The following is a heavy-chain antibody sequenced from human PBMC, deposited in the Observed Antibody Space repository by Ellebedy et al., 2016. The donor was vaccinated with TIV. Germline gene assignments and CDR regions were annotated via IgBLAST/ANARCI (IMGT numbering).Heavy chain of an antibody. V-gene: IGHV5-10-1*01. Sequence: GESLKISXKGSGYSFTSYWISWVRQMPGKGLEWMGRIDPSDSYTNYSPSFQGHVTISADKSISTAYLQWSSLKASDTAMYYCARPMAMVRGSYGMDVWGQGTTVTVSS. CDR2: IDPSDSYT. CDR1: GYSFTSYW. J-gene: IGHJ6*02. CDR3: ARPMAMVRGSYGMDV. D-gene: IGHD3-10*01.